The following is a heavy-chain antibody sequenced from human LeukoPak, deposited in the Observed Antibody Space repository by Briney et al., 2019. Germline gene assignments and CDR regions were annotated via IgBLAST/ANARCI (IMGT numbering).Heavy chain of an antibody. CDR1: GGSISSSSYY. CDR2: IYYSGST. J-gene: IGHJ4*02. Sequence: SETLSLTCTDSGGSISSSSYYWGWIRQPPGKGLEWIGSIYYSGSTYYNPSLKSRVTISVDTSKNQFSLKLSSVTAADTAVYYCARHRIAAATYWGQGTLVTVSS. V-gene: IGHV4-39*01. D-gene: IGHD6-13*01. CDR3: ARHRIAAATY.